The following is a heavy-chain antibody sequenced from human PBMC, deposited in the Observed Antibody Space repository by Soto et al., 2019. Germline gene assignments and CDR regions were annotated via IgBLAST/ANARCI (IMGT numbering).Heavy chain of an antibody. CDR2: IIPILNSP. CDR3: AREAPYCTSATCPKFYDMDV. CDR1: GGTFGSYA. D-gene: IGHD2-2*01. Sequence: QVQLVQSGAAVKKPGSSVKVSCKASGGTFGSYAITWVRRAPGQGLEWLGGIIPILNSPAYAQKFKARIVITADEITNSAYMELNSLRFDDTAVYYCAREAPYCTSATCPKFYDMDVGGQGTTVTVAS. V-gene: IGHV1-69*01. J-gene: IGHJ6*01.